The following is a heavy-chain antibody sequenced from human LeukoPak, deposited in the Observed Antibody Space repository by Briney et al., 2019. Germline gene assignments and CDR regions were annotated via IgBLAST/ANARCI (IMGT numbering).Heavy chain of an antibody. CDR1: GSTVSSTY. CDR2: IYSGGST. Sequence: GGSLRLSCAASGSTVSSTYMSWVRQAPGKGLEWVSVIYSGGSTYYADSVKGRFTISRDNSKNTLYLQMNSLRAEDTAVYYCAREDSGSYYGAFDIWGQGTMVTVSS. D-gene: IGHD1-26*01. V-gene: IGHV3-66*02. J-gene: IGHJ3*02. CDR3: AREDSGSYYGAFDI.